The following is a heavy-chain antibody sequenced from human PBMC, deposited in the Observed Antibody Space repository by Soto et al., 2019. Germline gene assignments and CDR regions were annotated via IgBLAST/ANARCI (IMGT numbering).Heavy chain of an antibody. Sequence: SETLSLTCTVSGGSISSSSYYWGWIRQPPGKGLEWIGSIYYSGSTYYNPSLKSRVTISVDTSKNQFSLKLSSVTAADTAVYYCGETSYYYYYMDVWGKGTTVTVSS. CDR1: GGSISSSSYY. CDR2: IYYSGST. V-gene: IGHV4-39*01. CDR3: GETSYYYYYMDV. J-gene: IGHJ6*03. D-gene: IGHD1-26*01.